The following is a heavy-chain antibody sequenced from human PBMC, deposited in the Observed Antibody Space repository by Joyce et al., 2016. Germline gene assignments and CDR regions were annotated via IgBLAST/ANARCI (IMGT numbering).Heavy chain of an antibody. CDR1: GFTVYNNY. CDR3: TTSPSVGY. D-gene: IGHD1-26*01. CDR2: VYSGGST. V-gene: IGHV3-53*01. Sequence: EVQLVESGGGLIQPGGSLRLSCAASGFTVYNNYMNWVGQAPGKGLDWVSLVYSGGSTSYADSVKGRFTISRDISKNTLYLQMNSLRAEDSAVYYCTTSPSVGYWGQGTLVTVSS. J-gene: IGHJ4*02.